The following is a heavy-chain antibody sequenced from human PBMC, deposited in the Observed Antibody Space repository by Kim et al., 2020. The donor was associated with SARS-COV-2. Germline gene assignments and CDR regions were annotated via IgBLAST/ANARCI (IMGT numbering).Heavy chain of an antibody. J-gene: IGHJ4*02. D-gene: IGHD3-22*01. CDR3: AREAGYYYDSSGYKLFDY. Sequence: KGRFTISRDNAKNSLYLQMNSLRAEDTAVYYCAREAGYYYDSSGYKLFDYWGQGTLVTVSS. V-gene: IGHV3-48*03.